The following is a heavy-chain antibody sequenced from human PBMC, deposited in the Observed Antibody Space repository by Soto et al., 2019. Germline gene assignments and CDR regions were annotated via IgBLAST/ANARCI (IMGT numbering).Heavy chain of an antibody. CDR1: GFPFSSYS. J-gene: IGHJ2*01. D-gene: IGHD6-19*01. CDR2: ISSRSSYI. Sequence: EVQLVESGGGLVKPGGSLRLSCAASGFPFSSYSMNWVRQAPGKGLEWVSSISSRSSYIYYADSVKGRFTISRDNAKNSLYLQMNSLRAEDTAVYYCARDKAVAGTYWYFDLWGRGTLVTVSS. CDR3: ARDKAVAGTYWYFDL. V-gene: IGHV3-21*01.